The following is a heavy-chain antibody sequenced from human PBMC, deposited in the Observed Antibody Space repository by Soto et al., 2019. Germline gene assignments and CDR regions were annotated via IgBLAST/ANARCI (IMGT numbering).Heavy chain of an antibody. CDR2: IYYSGST. J-gene: IGHJ4*02. V-gene: IGHV4-59*08. CDR3: ARRPYGDYYFDY. CDR1: GGSISSYY. Sequence: PSETLSLTCTVSGGSISSYYGSWIRQPPGKGLEWIGYIYYSGSTNYNPSLKSRVTISVDTSKNQFSLKLSSVTAADTAVYYCARRPYGDYYFDYWGQGTLVTVSS. D-gene: IGHD4-17*01.